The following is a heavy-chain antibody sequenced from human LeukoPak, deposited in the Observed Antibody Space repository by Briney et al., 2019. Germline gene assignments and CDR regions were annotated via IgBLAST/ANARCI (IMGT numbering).Heavy chain of an antibody. CDR1: GGSMSGFF. V-gene: IGHV4-59*08. J-gene: IGHJ3*02. Sequence: SETLSLTCSISGGSMSGFFWYWVRQPPGKGLEWIGYIYYTGSTNYNPSLESRVTISMDTSRNQFSLKLSSVTAADTAVYYCARVPALIDIWGQGTMVTVSS. CDR3: ARVPALIDI. D-gene: IGHD2-2*01. CDR2: IYYTGST.